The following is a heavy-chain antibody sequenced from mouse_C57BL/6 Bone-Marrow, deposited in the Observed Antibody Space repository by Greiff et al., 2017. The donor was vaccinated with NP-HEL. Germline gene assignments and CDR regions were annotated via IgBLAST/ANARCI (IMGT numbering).Heavy chain of an antibody. V-gene: IGHV1-64*01. Sequence: VQLQQPGAELVKPGASVKLSCKASGYTFTSYWMHWVKQRPGQGLEWIGMIHPNSGSTNYNEKFKGKATFTADTSSNTAYMQLSSLTTEDSAIYYCARDDYYGSSYWYFDVWGTGTTVTVSS. CDR3: ARDDYYGSSYWYFDV. CDR2: IHPNSGST. J-gene: IGHJ1*03. CDR1: GYTFTSYW. D-gene: IGHD1-1*01.